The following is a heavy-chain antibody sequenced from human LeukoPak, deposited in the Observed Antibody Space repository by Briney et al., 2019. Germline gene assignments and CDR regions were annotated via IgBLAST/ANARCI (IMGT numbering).Heavy chain of an antibody. V-gene: IGHV3-7*04. D-gene: IGHD2-2*01. CDR1: GFTFSGYW. CDR3: ARLRYAPEV. J-gene: IGHJ4*02. Sequence: PGGSLRLSCAASGFTFSGYWMSWVRQAPGKGLEWVAHIKQDGSEKYYVDSVKGRFTISRDNAKNSLYLQLNSLRLEDTAVYYCARLRYAPEVWGQGTLVTVSS. CDR2: IKQDGSEK.